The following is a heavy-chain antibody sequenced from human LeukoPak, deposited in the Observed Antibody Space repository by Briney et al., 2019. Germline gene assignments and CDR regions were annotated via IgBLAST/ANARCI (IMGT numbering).Heavy chain of an antibody. CDR2: ISYDGSNK. J-gene: IGHJ4*02. CDR1: GFTFSSYG. CDR3: AKGGSGITMLSIDY. Sequence: GGSLRLSCAASGFTFSSYGMHWVRQAPGQGLEGGAVISYDGSNKYYADSVKGRFTISRDNSKNTLYLQMNSLRAEDTAVYYCAKGGSGITMLSIDYWGQGTLVTVSS. D-gene: IGHD3-10*02. V-gene: IGHV3-30*18.